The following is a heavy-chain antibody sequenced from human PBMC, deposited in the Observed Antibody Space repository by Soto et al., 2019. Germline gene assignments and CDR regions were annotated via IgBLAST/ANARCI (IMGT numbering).Heavy chain of an antibody. Sequence: GASVKVSCKASGYTFTSYAMHWVRQAPGQRLEWMGWINAGNGNTKYSQKFQGRVTITRDTSASTAYMELRSLRSDDTAVYYCAKYSSGWPFDYWGQGTLVTVSS. CDR3: AKYSSGWPFDY. J-gene: IGHJ4*02. CDR1: GYTFTSYA. V-gene: IGHV1-3*01. CDR2: INAGNGNT. D-gene: IGHD6-19*01.